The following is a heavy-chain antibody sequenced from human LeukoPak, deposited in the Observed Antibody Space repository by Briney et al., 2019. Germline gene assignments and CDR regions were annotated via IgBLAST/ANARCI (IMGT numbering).Heavy chain of an antibody. D-gene: IGHD1-26*01. J-gene: IGHJ4*02. CDR3: ARWRSGSCSD. V-gene: IGHV3-53*01. CDR1: GFTVSSNY. Sequence: GGSLRLSCAASGFTVSSNYMSWVRQAPGKGLEWVSVIYSGGSTYYADSVKGRFTISRDNSKNTLYLQMNSLKTEDTAVYYCARWRSGSCSDWGQGTLVTVSS. CDR2: IYSGGST.